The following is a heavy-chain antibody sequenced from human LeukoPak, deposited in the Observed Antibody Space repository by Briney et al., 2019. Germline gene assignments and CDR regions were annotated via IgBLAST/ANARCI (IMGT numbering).Heavy chain of an antibody. D-gene: IGHD3-22*01. CDR1: GVTLSNHH. CDR3: ARDGAEGDNSAFDM. CDR2: TRNKARGYTT. V-gene: IGHV3-72*01. J-gene: IGHJ3*02. Sequence: PGGSLRLSCAASGVTLSNHHMDWVRQAREKGGEWGGRTRNKARGYTTEYAESVKGRFTISRDDSKTLVYLQMNSLRTEDTAVYFCARDGAEGDNSAFDMWGQGTVVTVSS.